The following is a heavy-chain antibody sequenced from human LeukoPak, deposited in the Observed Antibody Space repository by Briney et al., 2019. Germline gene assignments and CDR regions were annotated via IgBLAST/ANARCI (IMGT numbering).Heavy chain of an antibody. CDR1: GGSFSGYY. CDR2: INHSGST. D-gene: IGHD2-2*01. J-gene: IGHJ5*02. Sequence: SETLSLTCAVYGGSFSGYYWSWIRQPPGKGLEWIGEINHSGSTNYNPSLKSRVTISVDTSENQFSLKLSSVTAADTAVYYCARAGSTPIDIVVVPPSRSDWFDPWGQGTLVTVSS. CDR3: ARAGSTPIDIVVVPPSRSDWFDP. V-gene: IGHV4-34*01.